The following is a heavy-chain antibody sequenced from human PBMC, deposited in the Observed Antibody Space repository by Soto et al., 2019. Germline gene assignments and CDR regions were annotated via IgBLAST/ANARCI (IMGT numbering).Heavy chain of an antibody. D-gene: IGHD2-21*01. CDR3: QRSHCDGERPLFDS. J-gene: IGHJ4*02. CDR2: ISGTCVTT. Sequence: GWSXRLSCSSSVFSLIIRSWSLVRHAPGNRLELVSGISGTCVTTYYADSVRGRFAISTYNSKNTLYLQMNSLRAEDTALYYCQRSHCDGERPLFDSWGQGTLV. V-gene: IGHV3-23*01. CDR1: VFSLIIRS.